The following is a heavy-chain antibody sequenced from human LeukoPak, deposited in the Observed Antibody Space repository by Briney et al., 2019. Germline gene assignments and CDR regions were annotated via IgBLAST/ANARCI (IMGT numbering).Heavy chain of an antibody. CDR1: GFTFSSYS. V-gene: IGHV3-30*03. Sequence: GGSLRLSCAASGFTFSSYSMNWVRQAPGKGLEWVAVISYDGSNKYYADSVKGRFTISRDNSKNTLYLQMNSLRAEDTAVYYCASPGPRIAAAGHYYYYGMDVWGQGTTVTVSS. CDR3: ASPGPRIAAAGHYYYYGMDV. D-gene: IGHD6-13*01. J-gene: IGHJ6*02. CDR2: ISYDGSNK.